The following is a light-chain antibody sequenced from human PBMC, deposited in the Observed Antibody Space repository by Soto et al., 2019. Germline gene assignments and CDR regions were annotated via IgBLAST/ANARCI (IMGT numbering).Light chain of an antibody. J-gene: IGKJ1*01. CDR3: QHYYSSWT. Sequence: DIVMTQSPDSLAASLGERATINCKSSQNNKNYLAWYQQKAGQPPKLIIDWASTRASGVPDRFSGSGSGTDFTLTISSLQAEDVAVYYCQHYYSSWTFGQGTKVDIK. CDR2: WAS. V-gene: IGKV4-1*01. CDR1: QNNKNY.